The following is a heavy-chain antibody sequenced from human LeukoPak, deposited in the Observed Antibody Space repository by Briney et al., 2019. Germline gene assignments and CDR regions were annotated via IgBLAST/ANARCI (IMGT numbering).Heavy chain of an antibody. CDR2: IIPILGIA. J-gene: IGHJ5*02. CDR3: ARLGSYPYNWFDP. V-gene: IGHV1-69*04. CDR1: GGTFSSYA. D-gene: IGHD2-15*01. Sequence: SVKVSCKASGGTFSSYAISWVRQAPGQGLEWMGRIIPILGIANYAQRFQGRVTITADKSTSTAYMELSGLRSEDTAVYYCARLGSYPYNWFDPWGQGTLVTVSS.